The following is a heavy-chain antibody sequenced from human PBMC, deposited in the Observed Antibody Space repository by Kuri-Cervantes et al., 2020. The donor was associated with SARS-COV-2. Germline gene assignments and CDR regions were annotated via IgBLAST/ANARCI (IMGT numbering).Heavy chain of an antibody. CDR3: ARDSYYCSSTSCYKRNYYYGMDV. CDR1: GGTFSSYA. V-gene: IGHV1-69*13. CDR2: IIPIFGTA. Sequence: SVKVSCKASGGTFSSYAISWVRQAPGQGLEWMGGIIPIFGTANYAQKFQGRVTITADESTSTAYMELRSLRSDDTAVYYCARDSYYCSSTSCYKRNYYYGMDVWGQGTTVTVSS. J-gene: IGHJ6*02. D-gene: IGHD2-2*02.